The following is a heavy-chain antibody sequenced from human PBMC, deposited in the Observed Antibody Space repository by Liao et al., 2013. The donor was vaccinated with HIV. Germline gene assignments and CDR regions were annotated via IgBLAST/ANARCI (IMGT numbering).Heavy chain of an antibody. CDR2: INHSGST. V-gene: IGHV4-34*02. CDR3: AKVRQWLASGGEAFDI. D-gene: IGHD6-19*01. Sequence: QVQQQQWGARLLKPSETLSLTCDVYGESFSDHRWSWVRQPPGKVMEWIGEINHSGSTEYNPSLKSRVTISGDISLRLTSVNAADTAVYYCAKVRQWLASGGEAFDIWGPRDNGHRLF. J-gene: IGHJ3*02. CDR1: GESFSDHR.